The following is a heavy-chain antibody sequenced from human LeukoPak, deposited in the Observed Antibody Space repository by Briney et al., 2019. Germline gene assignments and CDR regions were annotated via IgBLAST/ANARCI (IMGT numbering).Heavy chain of an antibody. CDR1: GFTFSDYY. D-gene: IGHD6-13*01. CDR3: AKDEGSSWSAGPFDY. J-gene: IGHJ4*02. V-gene: IGHV3-11*01. Sequence: GGSLRLSCAASGFTFSDYYMSWIRQAPGKGLEGVSYISSSGSTIYYADSVKGRFTISRDNAKKSLYLQMTSLKAEDTAVYYCAKDEGSSWSAGPFDYWGQGTLVTVSS. CDR2: ISSSGSTI.